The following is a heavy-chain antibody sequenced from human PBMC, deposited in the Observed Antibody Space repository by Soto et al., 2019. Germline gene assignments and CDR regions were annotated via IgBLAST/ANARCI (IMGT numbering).Heavy chain of an antibody. CDR1: GGSISSGDYY. J-gene: IGHJ4*02. Sequence: QVQLQESGPGLVKPSQTLSLTCTVSGGSISSGDYYWSWIRQPPGKGLEWIGYIYYSGSTYYNPSLQSRVTISVDTSKNQSSLKLSSVTAADTAVYYCARNDYGDQKPPFPDYWGQGTLVTVSS. CDR2: IYYSGST. D-gene: IGHD4-17*01. CDR3: ARNDYGDQKPPFPDY. V-gene: IGHV4-30-4*01.